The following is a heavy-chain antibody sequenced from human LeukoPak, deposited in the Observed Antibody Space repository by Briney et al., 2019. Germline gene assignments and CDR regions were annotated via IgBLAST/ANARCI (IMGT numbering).Heavy chain of an antibody. J-gene: IGHJ4*02. V-gene: IGHV3-48*02. Sequence: GGSRRLSCAASGFTFSSYSMNWVRQAPGKGLEWVSYISSSSTIYYANSVKGRFTMSRDNAKNSLYLQMNSLRDEDTAVYYCARDQYGAYAIDYWGQGTLVTVSS. CDR1: GFTFSSYS. D-gene: IGHD4-17*01. CDR2: ISSSSTI. CDR3: ARDQYGAYAIDY.